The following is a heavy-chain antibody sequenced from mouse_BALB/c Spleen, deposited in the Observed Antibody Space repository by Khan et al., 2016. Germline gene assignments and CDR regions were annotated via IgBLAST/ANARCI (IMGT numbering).Heavy chain of an antibody. V-gene: IGHV3-2*02. Sequence: EVQLVESGPGLVKPSQSLSLTCTVTGYSITSDYAWNWIRQFPGNKLEWMGYISYSGSTSYNPSLKSRISITRDTSKNQFFLQLNSVTTEDTATYYCASLYYYGSSWYFDVWGAGTTVTVSS. CDR1: GYSITSDYA. CDR3: ASLYYYGSSWYFDV. D-gene: IGHD1-1*01. J-gene: IGHJ1*01. CDR2: ISYSGST.